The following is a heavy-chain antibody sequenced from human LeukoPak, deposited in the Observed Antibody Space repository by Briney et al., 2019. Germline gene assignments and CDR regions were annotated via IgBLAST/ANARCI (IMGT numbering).Heavy chain of an antibody. CDR3: ARTLTSITTISYFDY. V-gene: IGHV4-34*01. CDR1: GGSFSGYY. J-gene: IGHJ4*02. CDR2: INHSGST. Sequence: SETLSLTCAVYGGSFSGYYWSWIRQPPGKGLEWIGEINHSGSTNYNPSLKSRVTISVDTSKNQFSLKLSSVTAADTAVYYCARTLTSITTISYFDYWGQGTLVTVSS. D-gene: IGHD4-11*01.